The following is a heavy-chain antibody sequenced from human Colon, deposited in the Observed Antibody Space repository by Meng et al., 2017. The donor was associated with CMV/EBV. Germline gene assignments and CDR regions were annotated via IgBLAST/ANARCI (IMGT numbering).Heavy chain of an antibody. J-gene: IGHJ4*02. V-gene: IGHV4-61*08. CDR3: ARMEKYQLPAYFFDS. CDR2: VFSRGST. Sequence: GSLRLSCTVSGGSVDNTAYYWNWIRQPPGKGLEWIAYVFSRGSTRYNPSLESRVIISPDTSKNQFCLRLNSVTAADTATYYCARMEKYQLPAYFFDSWDQGTQVTVSS. D-gene: IGHD2-2*01. CDR1: GGSVDNTAYY.